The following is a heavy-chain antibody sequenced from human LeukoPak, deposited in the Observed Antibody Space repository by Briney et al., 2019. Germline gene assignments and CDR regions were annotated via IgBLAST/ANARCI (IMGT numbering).Heavy chain of an antibody. J-gene: IGHJ5*01. CDR2: LNQDGSEK. Sequence: PGGSLRLSCAASGFTFRSYWMTWVRQAPGKGLEWVANLNQDGSEKYYVDSVKGRFTISRDNAENSLYLQMNSLKAEDTALYYCAGDAYSYASDSWGQGTLVTVSS. D-gene: IGHD5-18*01. CDR3: AGDAYSYASDS. CDR1: GFTFRSYW. V-gene: IGHV3-7*01.